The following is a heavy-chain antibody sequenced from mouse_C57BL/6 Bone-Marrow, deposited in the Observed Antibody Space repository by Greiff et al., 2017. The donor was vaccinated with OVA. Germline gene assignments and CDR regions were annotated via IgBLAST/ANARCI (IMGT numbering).Heavy chain of an antibody. CDR1: GYTFTSYG. J-gene: IGHJ2*01. D-gene: IGHD1-1*02. V-gene: IGHV1-81*01. Sequence: QVHVKQSGAELARPGASVKLSCKASGYTFTSYGISWVKQRTGQGLEWIGEIYPRSGNTYYNEKFKGKATLTAGKSSSTAYMELRSLTSEDSAVYFCARGGTLWHFDYWGQGTTLTVSS. CDR2: IYPRSGNT. CDR3: ARGGTLWHFDY.